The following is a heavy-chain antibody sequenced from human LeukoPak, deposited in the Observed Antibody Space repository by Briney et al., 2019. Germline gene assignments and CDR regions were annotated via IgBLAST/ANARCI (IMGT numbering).Heavy chain of an antibody. CDR3: ARTTEGGYTYDYFYYYYMDV. D-gene: IGHD5-18*01. Sequence: SETLSLTCTVSGYSISSGYYWAWIRQPPGKGLEWIGSIYHSGSTFYNPSLQSRLTISVDTSRNQFSLKLSSVTAADTAVYYCARTTEGGYTYDYFYYYYMDVWGKGTTVTISS. J-gene: IGHJ6*03. CDR2: IYHSGST. V-gene: IGHV4-38-2*02. CDR1: GYSISSGYY.